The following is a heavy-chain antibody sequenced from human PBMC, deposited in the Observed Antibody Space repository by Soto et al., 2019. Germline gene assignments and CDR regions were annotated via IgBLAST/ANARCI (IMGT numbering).Heavy chain of an antibody. Sequence: QVQLVQSGAEVKKPGSSVKVSCKASGGTFSSYAISWVRQAPGQGLEWMGGIIPIFGTANYAQKFQGRVTIAADESTSTAYRELSSLRSEDTAVYYCAMAGLYGSSWYGNWFDPWGQGTLVTVSS. V-gene: IGHV1-69*12. CDR3: AMAGLYGSSWYGNWFDP. D-gene: IGHD6-13*01. CDR2: IIPIFGTA. CDR1: GGTFSSYA. J-gene: IGHJ5*02.